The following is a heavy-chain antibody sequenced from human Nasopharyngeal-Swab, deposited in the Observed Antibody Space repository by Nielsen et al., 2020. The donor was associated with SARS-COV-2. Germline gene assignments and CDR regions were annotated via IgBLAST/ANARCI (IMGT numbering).Heavy chain of an antibody. CDR3: ARDRITMVRGVISLTNWFDP. CDR1: GYTFTSYY. V-gene: IGHV1-46*01. CDR2: TNPSGGST. D-gene: IGHD3-10*01. J-gene: IGHJ5*02. Sequence: ASVKVSCKASGYTFTSYYMHWVRQAPGQGLEWMGITNPSGGSTSYAQKFQGRVTMTRDTSTSTVYMELSSLRSEDTAVYYCARDRITMVRGVISLTNWFDPWGQGTLVTVSS.